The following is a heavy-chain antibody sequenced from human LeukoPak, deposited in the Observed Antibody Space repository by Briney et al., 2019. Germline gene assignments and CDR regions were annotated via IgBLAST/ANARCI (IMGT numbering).Heavy chain of an antibody. J-gene: IGHJ4*02. Sequence: QTGGSLRLSCAASGFTFSNYAMNWVRRAPGKGLEWVSSITGSGGDAYYADSVKGRFTISRDNSKNTLDLQMNSLRAEDTAVYYCAKGLKGCSGSSCYYFFDFWGQGALITVSS. CDR1: GFTFSNYA. V-gene: IGHV3-23*01. CDR3: AKGLKGCSGSSCYYFFDF. D-gene: IGHD2-15*01. CDR2: ITGSGGDA.